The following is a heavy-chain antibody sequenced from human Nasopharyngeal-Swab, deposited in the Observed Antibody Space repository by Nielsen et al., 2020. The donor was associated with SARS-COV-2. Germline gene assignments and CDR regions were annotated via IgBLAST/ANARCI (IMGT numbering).Heavy chain of an antibody. D-gene: IGHD3-22*01. Sequence: SETLSLTCTVSGDSIHSHFWSWIRQPPGKGLDWIGYISYGGSTNYNPSLRSRVTISVDTSKSQFSLKLTSVTAADTAVYYCARGLYDGSGLLDSWGHGTLVTVSS. V-gene: IGHV4-59*11. J-gene: IGHJ5*01. CDR3: ARGLYDGSGLLDS. CDR2: ISYGGST. CDR1: GDSIHSHF.